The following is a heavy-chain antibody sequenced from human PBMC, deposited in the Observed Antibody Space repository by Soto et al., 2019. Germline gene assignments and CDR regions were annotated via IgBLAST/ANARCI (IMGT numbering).Heavy chain of an antibody. D-gene: IGHD3-10*01. CDR1: GGTFSPYT. V-gene: IGHV1-69*08. CDR3: TRDWEITVSTWSFGGF. CDR2: IIPFHGVT. Sequence: QVQLVQSGAEVKKPGSSVKVSCKASGGTFSPYTINWVRQAPGQGLEWMGRIIPFHGVTNYAQKFQARVTIPADKSTSTAYMELSGLRFEATAMYYCTRDWEITVSTWSFGGFWGRGTLVTVSS. J-gene: IGHJ4*02.